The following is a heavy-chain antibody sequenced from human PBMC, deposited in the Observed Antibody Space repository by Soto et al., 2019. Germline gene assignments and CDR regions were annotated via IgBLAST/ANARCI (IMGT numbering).Heavy chain of an antibody. D-gene: IGHD2-15*01. Sequence: GGSLRLSCAASGFTFSSYAMHWVRQAPGKGLEWVAVISYDGSNKYYADSVKGRFTISRDNSKNTLYLQMNSLRAEDTAVYYCARENGQEKYCSGGSCYSHYGMDVWGQGTTVTVSS. V-gene: IGHV3-30-3*01. J-gene: IGHJ6*02. CDR2: ISYDGSNK. CDR1: GFTFSSYA. CDR3: ARENGQEKYCSGGSCYSHYGMDV.